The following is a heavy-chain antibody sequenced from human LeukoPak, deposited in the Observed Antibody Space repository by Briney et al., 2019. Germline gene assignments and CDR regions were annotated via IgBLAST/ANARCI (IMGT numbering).Heavy chain of an antibody. D-gene: IGHD3-22*01. J-gene: IGHJ6*02. CDR3: AKISGYRATDGMDV. V-gene: IGHV3-23*01. CDR1: GFTFSSYA. Sequence: RGSLRLSCAASGFTFSSYAMSWVRQAPARGLEWVSSLRGDGETFYADSVKGRFTISRDNSKNTLYLQMNSLRAEDTAVYYCAKISGYRATDGMDVWGQGTTVTVSS. CDR2: LRGDGET.